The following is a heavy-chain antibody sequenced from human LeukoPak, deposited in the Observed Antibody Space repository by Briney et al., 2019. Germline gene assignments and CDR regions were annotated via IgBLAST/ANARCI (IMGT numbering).Heavy chain of an antibody. CDR1: GFTFSSYA. CDR3: GNGGATDYFDY. CDR2: ISGSGGST. J-gene: IGHJ4*02. Sequence: GGSLRLSCAASGFTFSSYAMSWVRQAPGKGLEWVSAISGSGGSTYYADSVKGRFTISRDNSKNTLYLQMNSLRTEDTAVYYCGNGGATDYFDYWGQGTLVTVSS. D-gene: IGHD1-26*01. V-gene: IGHV3-23*01.